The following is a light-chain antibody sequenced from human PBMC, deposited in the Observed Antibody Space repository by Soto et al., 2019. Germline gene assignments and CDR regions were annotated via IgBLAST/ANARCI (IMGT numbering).Light chain of an antibody. CDR2: DAS. V-gene: IGKV1-5*01. J-gene: IGKJ4*01. CDR3: PLLSNYPLT. CDR1: QSISSW. Sequence: DTQMNIKPSNQCAYVEERITITSRASQSISSWLAWYQQKPGKAPKLLIYDASSLESGVPSRFSGSGSGTDFTLTFSILHPEDFATYYCPLLSNYPLTCGGGTKVDNK.